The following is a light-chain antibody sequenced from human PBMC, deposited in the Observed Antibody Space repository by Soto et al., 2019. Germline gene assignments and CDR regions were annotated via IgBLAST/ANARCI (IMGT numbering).Light chain of an antibody. CDR2: EVS. CDR3: FSFTTDWTHV. J-gene: IGLJ1*01. CDR1: TSDLGAYNY. Sequence: QSALTQPASVSGSPGQSMTLSCTGRTSDLGAYNYVSWFQQYPGKAPKLFISEVSNRPSGVSNRFSGSKSGTAASLTISGLQTEDEADYFCFSFTTDWTHVFGTGTKVTVL. V-gene: IGLV2-14*01.